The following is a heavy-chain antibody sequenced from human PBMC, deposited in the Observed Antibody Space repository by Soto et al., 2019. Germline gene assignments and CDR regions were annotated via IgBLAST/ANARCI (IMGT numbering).Heavy chain of an antibody. CDR1: GGSISSSSYY. Sequence: SETLSLTCTVSGGSISSSSYYWGWIRQPPGKGLEWIGSIYYSGSTYYNPSLKSRVTISVDTSKDQFSLKLSSVTAADTAVYYCATHYVWGSYRPTPFDYWGQGTLVTVSS. J-gene: IGHJ4*02. CDR3: ATHYVWGSYRPTPFDY. CDR2: IYYSGST. V-gene: IGHV4-39*01. D-gene: IGHD3-16*02.